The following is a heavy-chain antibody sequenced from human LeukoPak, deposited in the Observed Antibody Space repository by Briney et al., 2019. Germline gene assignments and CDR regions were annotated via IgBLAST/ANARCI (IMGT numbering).Heavy chain of an antibody. V-gene: IGHV1-2*02. CDR1: GYTFSNYY. D-gene: IGHD2-8*01. CDR3: ARHVSSSNEDY. CDR2: INPSSGGT. Sequence: GASVKVSCKASGYTFSNYYKHWVRQAPGQGLEWMGWINPSSGGTNFAQKFQGRVTMTRDTSISTAYMELHGLRSDDTAVYYCARHVSSSNEDYWGQGTLVTVSS. J-gene: IGHJ4*02.